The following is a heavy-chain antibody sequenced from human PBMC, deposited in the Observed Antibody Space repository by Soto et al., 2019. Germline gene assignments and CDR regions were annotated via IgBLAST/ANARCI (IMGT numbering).Heavy chain of an antibody. CDR3: ARGYDILTGPPNDAFDI. J-gene: IGHJ3*02. CDR1: GGSISSGGYS. CDR2: IYHSGST. D-gene: IGHD3-9*01. V-gene: IGHV4-30-2*01. Sequence: KTSETLSLTCAVSGGSISSGGYSWSWIRQPPGKGLEWIGYIYHSGSTYYNPSLKSRVTISVDRSKNQFSLKLSSVTAADTAVYYCARGYDILTGPPNDAFDIWGQGTMVTVSS.